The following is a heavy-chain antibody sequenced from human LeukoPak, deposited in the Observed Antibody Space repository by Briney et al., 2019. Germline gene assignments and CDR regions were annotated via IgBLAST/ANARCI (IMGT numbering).Heavy chain of an antibody. D-gene: IGHD2-15*01. CDR1: GYTFTGYY. V-gene: IGHV1-2*02. CDR2: INPNSGGT. Sequence: ASVKVSCKASGYTFTGYYMHWVRQAPGQGLEWMGWINPNSGGTNYAQKFQGRVTMTRDTSISTAYMELSRLRSDDTAVYYCARVAGGYCSGGSCYGTEDYYYYMDVWGKGTTVTVSS. J-gene: IGHJ6*03. CDR3: ARVAGGYCSGGSCYGTEDYYYYMDV.